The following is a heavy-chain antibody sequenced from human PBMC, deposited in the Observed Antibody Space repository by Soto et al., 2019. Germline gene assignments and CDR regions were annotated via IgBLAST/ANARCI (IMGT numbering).Heavy chain of an antibody. Sequence: QLQLQESGPGLGKPSETLSLTCTVSGGSISSSSHHCAWIRQPPGKGLECIGSIYYSGNTYHNPSLKSRVTISVDTSKNQFSLKLSSVTAADTSVYYCAREENGQSHHWGHGNLVTVSS. D-gene: IGHD2-8*01. CDR1: GGSISSSSHH. CDR3: AREENGQSHH. CDR2: IYYSGNT. V-gene: IGHV4-39*02. J-gene: IGHJ5*02.